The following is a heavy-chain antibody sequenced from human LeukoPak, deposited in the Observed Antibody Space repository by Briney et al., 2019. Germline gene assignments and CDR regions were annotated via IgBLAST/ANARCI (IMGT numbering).Heavy chain of an antibody. J-gene: IGHJ4*02. CDR2: ISYDGSNK. CDR3: ARAGPDYGGNSADY. Sequence: GGSLRLSCAASGFTFSSYAMHWVRQAPGKGLEWVAVISYDGSNKYYADSVKGRFTISRDNSKNTLYLQMNSLRAEDTAVYYCARAGPDYGGNSADYWGQGTLVIVSS. D-gene: IGHD4-23*01. CDR1: GFTFSSYA. V-gene: IGHV3-30*04.